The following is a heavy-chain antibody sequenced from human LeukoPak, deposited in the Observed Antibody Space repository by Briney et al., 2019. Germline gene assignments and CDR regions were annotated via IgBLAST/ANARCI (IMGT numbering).Heavy chain of an antibody. CDR3: ARVFSYPLRAPFDP. Sequence: ASVKVSCKASGYTFTSYAITWVRQAPGQGLEWMGWISSYNGNTNYAQKLQGRVTMTTETSTSTAYMELRSLRSDDTAVYYCARVFSYPLRAPFDPWGQGTLVTVSS. D-gene: IGHD2/OR15-2a*01. J-gene: IGHJ5*02. V-gene: IGHV1-18*01. CDR1: GYTFTSYA. CDR2: ISSYNGNT.